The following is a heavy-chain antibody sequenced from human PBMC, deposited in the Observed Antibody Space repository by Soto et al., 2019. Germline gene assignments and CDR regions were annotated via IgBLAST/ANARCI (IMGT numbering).Heavy chain of an antibody. J-gene: IGHJ6*02. CDR3: AREAGYCSSTSCSLRYYYYGMDV. V-gene: IGHV4-31*03. Sequence: NPSETLSLTCTVSGGSISSGGYYWSWIRQHPGKGLEWIGYIYYSGSTYYNPSLKSRVTISVDTSKNQFSPKLSSVTAADTAMYYCAREAGYCSSTSCSLRYYYYGMDVWGQGTTVTVSS. D-gene: IGHD2-2*01. CDR1: GGSISSGGYY. CDR2: IYYSGST.